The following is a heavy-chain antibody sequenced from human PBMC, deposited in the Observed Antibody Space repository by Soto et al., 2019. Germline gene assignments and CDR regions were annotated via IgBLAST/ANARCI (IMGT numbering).Heavy chain of an antibody. J-gene: IGHJ6*02. CDR2: IYHSGST. CDR1: GGSISSSNW. Sequence: SETLSLTCAVSGGSISSSNWWSWVRQPPGKGLEWIGEIYHSGSTNYNPSLKSRVTISVDKSKNQFSLKLTSVTAADTAVYFCARADYEILTGSYAMDVWGQGTTVTVSS. CDR3: ARADYEILTGSYAMDV. D-gene: IGHD3-9*01. V-gene: IGHV4-4*02.